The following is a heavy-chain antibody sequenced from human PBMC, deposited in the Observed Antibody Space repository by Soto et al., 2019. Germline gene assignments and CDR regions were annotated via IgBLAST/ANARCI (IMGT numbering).Heavy chain of an antibody. Sequence: PSETLSLTCAVYGGSISSSNWWSWVRQPPGKGLEWIGEIYHSGSTNYNPSLKSRVTISVDKSKNQFSLKLSSVTAADTAVYYCASLMFGVAVFDYWGQGTLVTVSS. V-gene: IGHV4-4*02. CDR2: IYHSGST. D-gene: IGHD3-10*02. CDR3: ASLMFGVAVFDY. CDR1: GGSISSSNW. J-gene: IGHJ4*02.